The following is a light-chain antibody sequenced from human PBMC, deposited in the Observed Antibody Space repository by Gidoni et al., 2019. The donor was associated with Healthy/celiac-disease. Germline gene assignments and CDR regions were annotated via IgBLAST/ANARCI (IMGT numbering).Light chain of an antibody. V-gene: IGKV4-1*01. J-gene: IGKJ4*01. CDR2: WAS. CDR3: QQYYRTPLT. Sequence: DIVMTQSPDSLAVSLGERATIHCKSSQSVLYSSTNNNYLAWYQQKPGQPPKLLIYWASTRESGVPDRFSGSGSGTDFTLTISSLQAEDVAVYYCQQYYRTPLTFGGGTKVEIK. CDR1: QSVLYSSTNNNY.